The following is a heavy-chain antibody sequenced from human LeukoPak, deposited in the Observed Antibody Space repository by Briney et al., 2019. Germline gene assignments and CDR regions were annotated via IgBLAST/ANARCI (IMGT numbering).Heavy chain of an antibody. V-gene: IGHV4-59*02. D-gene: IGHD1-26*01. J-gene: IGHJ4*02. Sequence: SETLSLTCTVSGNSVTSYYWSWIRQPPGKGLEWIGYGDHFGGAIYNPSLKSRVTISVDSSKNQFSLRLTSVTAADTAVYHCARLSDLYNGTYLLDSWSQGTPVTVSS. CDR3: ARLSDLYNGTYLLDS. CDR2: GDHFGGA. CDR1: GNSVTSYY.